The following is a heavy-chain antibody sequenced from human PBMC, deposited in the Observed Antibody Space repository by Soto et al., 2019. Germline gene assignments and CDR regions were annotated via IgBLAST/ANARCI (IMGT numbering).Heavy chain of an antibody. CDR2: IIPILGIA. CDR3: ARAGGYCSGGSCYDPFDY. CDR1: GGTFSSYT. V-gene: IGHV1-69*02. Sequence: QVQLVQSGAEVKKPGSSVKVSCKASGGTFSSYTISWVRQAPGQGLEWMGRIIPILGIANYAQKFQGRVTITAEKSTSTAYMELSSLRSEDTAVYYCARAGGYCSGGSCYDPFDYWGQGTLVTVSS. J-gene: IGHJ4*02. D-gene: IGHD2-15*01.